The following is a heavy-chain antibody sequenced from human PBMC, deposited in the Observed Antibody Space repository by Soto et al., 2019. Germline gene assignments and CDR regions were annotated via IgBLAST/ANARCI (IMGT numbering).Heavy chain of an antibody. J-gene: IGHJ6*02. CDR3: ARALGWVHCSGGGCYTRVVHGMDV. CDR1: GGTFNNYA. D-gene: IGHD2-15*01. CDR2: IIPIFGIT. Sequence: QVQLVQSGAEVKKPGSSVKVSCKASGGTFNNYAVSWVRQAPGQGLEWMGGIIPIFGITNSAQKFQGRVTITADESTITAYMELSSLRSEDTAVYYCARALGWVHCSGGGCYTRVVHGMDVWGQGTTVTVSS. V-gene: IGHV1-69*12.